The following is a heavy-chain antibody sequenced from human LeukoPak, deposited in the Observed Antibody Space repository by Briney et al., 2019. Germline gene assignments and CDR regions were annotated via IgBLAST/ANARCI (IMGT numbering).Heavy chain of an antibody. CDR3: ARVSGCGSYRHFDY. D-gene: IGHD1-26*01. CDR1: GYTFTGYY. J-gene: IGHJ4*02. CDR2: INPNSGGT. Sequence: ASVKVSCKASGYTFTGYYMHWVRQAPGQGHEWMGWINPNSGGTNYAQKFQGRVTMTRDTSISTAYMELSRLRSDDTAVYYCARVSGCGSYRHFDYWGQGTLVTVSS. V-gene: IGHV1-2*02.